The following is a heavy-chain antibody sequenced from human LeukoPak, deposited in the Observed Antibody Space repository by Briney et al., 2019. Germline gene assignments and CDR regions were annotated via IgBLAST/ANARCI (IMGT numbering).Heavy chain of an antibody. J-gene: IGHJ4*02. D-gene: IGHD1-26*01. CDR2: IYYSGST. CDR1: GGSISSYY. Sequence: SETLPLTCTVSGGSISSYYWSWIRQPPGKGLEWIGYIYYSGSTNYNPSLKSRVTISVDTSKNQFSLKLSSVTAADTAVYYCARRSPGGAADYWGQGTLVTVSS. CDR3: ARRSPGGAADY. V-gene: IGHV4-59*08.